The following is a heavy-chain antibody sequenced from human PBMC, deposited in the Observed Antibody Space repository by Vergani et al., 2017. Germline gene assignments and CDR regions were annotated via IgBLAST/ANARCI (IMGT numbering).Heavy chain of an antibody. V-gene: IGHV4-59*12. J-gene: IGHJ4*02. CDR3: AREPRDGYNDY. CDR1: GGSISSYY. D-gene: IGHD5-24*01. Sequence: QVQLQESGPGLVKPSETLSLTCTVSGGSISSYYWSWIRQPPGKGLEWIGEINHSGSTNYNPSLKSRVTISVDTSKNQFSLKLSSVTAADTAVYYCAREPRDGYNDYWGQGTLVTVSS. CDR2: INHSGST.